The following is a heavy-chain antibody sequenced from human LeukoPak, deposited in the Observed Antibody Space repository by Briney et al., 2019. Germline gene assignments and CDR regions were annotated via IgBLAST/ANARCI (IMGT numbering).Heavy chain of an antibody. J-gene: IGHJ4*02. D-gene: IGHD5-18*01. V-gene: IGHV3-30*02. CDR3: ARKIQLWSELDY. CDR2: IRYDGSNK. Sequence: GGSLRLSCAASGFTFSSYGMHWVRQAPGKGLEWVAFIRYDGSNKYYADSVKGRFTISRDNSKNTLYLQMNSLRAEDTAVYYCARKIQLWSELDYWGQGTLVTVSS. CDR1: GFTFSSYG.